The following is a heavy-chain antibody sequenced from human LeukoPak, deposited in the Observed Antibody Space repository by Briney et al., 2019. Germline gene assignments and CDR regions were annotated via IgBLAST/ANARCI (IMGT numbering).Heavy chain of an antibody. V-gene: IGHV3-53*01. Sequence: GGSLRLSCAASGFTVSSNYMTWVRQAPGKGLEWVSVIYAGGSTYYADSVKGRFTVSRDNSKNTLYLQMNSLRAEDMAVYYCARDLSRAAADYYFDYWGQGTLVTVSS. CDR2: IYAGGST. CDR1: GFTVSSNY. CDR3: ARDLSRAAADYYFDY. J-gene: IGHJ4*02. D-gene: IGHD6-13*01.